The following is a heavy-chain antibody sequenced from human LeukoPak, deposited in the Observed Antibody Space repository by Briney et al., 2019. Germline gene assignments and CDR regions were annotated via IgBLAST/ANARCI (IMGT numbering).Heavy chain of an antibody. CDR3: ASGGCSSTSCFPFDY. D-gene: IGHD2-2*01. V-gene: IGHV4-39*07. J-gene: IGHJ4*02. CDR1: GGSISSSSYY. CDR2: IYYSGST. Sequence: SETLSLTCTVSGGSISSSSYYWGWIRQPSGKGLEWIGSIYYSGSTYYNPSLKSRVTISVDKSKNQFSLKLSSVTAADTAVYYCASGGCSSTSCFPFDYWGQGTLVTVSS.